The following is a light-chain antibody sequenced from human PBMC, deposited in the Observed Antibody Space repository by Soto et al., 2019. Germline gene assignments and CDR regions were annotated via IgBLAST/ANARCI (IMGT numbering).Light chain of an antibody. Sequence: DIQMTQSPATVSASEGDRVTITCRASQSISSWLSCYQQKPGKAPKVLIYDASSLESGVPSRFSGSGSGTEFSLTISSLQPDDFATYYCQQYNHYWTFGQGTMVDVK. CDR2: DAS. CDR3: QQYNHYWT. CDR1: QSISSW. V-gene: IGKV1-5*01. J-gene: IGKJ1*01.